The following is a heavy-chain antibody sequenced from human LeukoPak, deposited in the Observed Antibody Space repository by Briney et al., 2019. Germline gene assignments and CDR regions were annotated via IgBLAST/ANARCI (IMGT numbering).Heavy chain of an antibody. J-gene: IGHJ6*02. CDR1: GFTFSSYA. V-gene: IGHV3-23*01. D-gene: IGHD7-27*01. CDR2: ISGSGGST. Sequence: GGSLRLSCAASGFTFSSYAMSWVRQAPGKGLEWVSVISGSGGSTYYADSVKGRFTISRDNSKNTLYLQMNSLRAEDTAVYYCAKDPTLGYYYYGMDVWGQGTTVTVSS. CDR3: AKDPTLGYYYYGMDV.